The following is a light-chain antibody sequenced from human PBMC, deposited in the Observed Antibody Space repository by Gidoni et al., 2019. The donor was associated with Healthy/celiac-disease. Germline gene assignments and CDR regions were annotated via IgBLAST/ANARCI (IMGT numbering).Light chain of an antibody. Sequence: VMTQSPATLSVSPGERATLCCRASQSVSSNLAGYQQKPGQAPRLLIYGASTRATGIPARFSGSGSGTEFTLTISSLQSEDFAVYYCQQYNNWPPLTFGGGTKVEIK. CDR2: GAS. CDR1: QSVSSN. V-gene: IGKV3-15*01. J-gene: IGKJ4*01. CDR3: QQYNNWPPLT.